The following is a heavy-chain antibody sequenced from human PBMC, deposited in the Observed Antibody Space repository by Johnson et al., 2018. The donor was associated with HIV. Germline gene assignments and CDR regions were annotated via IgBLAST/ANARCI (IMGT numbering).Heavy chain of an antibody. Sequence: VQLVESGGGLVQPGGSLRLSCAASGFTFSSYAMHWVRQAPGKGLEWVAVISYAGTNKYYADPVKGRFPISRDNSKNTLYLQMNSLRTEDTAVSYCARALRVWGSYRYGDAFDIWGQGTMVTVSS. V-gene: IGHV3-30-3*01. CDR2: ISYAGTNK. CDR1: GFTFSSYA. J-gene: IGHJ3*02. D-gene: IGHD3-16*02. CDR3: ARALRVWGSYRYGDAFDI.